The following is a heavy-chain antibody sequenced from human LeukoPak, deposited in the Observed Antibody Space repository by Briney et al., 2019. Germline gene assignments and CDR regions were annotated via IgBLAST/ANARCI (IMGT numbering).Heavy chain of an antibody. V-gene: IGHV5-51*01. CDR3: ARTLYYDSSGYRPDY. D-gene: IGHD3-22*01. J-gene: IGHJ4*02. CDR1: GYSFTSYW. Sequence: GESLKISCKDSGYSFTSYWIGWVRQMPGKGLEWMGIIYPGDSDTRYSPSFQGQVTISADKSINTAYLQWSSLKASDTAMYYCARTLYYDSSGYRPDYWGQGTQVTVSS. CDR2: IYPGDSDT.